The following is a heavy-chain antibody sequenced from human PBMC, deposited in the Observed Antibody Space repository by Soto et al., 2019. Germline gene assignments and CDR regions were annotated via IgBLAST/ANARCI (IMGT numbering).Heavy chain of an antibody. CDR2: MLYSGNT. CDR3: ARHAPYGPIDY. CDR1: GDSISSSTYY. V-gene: IGHV4-39*01. J-gene: IGHJ4*02. Sequence: QLPVQESGPGLVKPSETLSLTCTVSGDSISSSTYYWVWIRQSPGKGPEWIGSMLYSGNTYYNPSLKNRVTRSVDTSKNQFSLKLSSVTVADTAVYYCARHAPYGPIDYWGQGTLVTVSS. D-gene: IGHD3-10*01.